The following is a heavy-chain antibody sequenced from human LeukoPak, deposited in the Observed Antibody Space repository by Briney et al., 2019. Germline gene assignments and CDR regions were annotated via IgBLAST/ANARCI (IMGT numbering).Heavy chain of an antibody. CDR3: AKSSYYDSSGYYREYYFDY. D-gene: IGHD3-22*01. CDR2: LYNAGST. Sequence: GGSLRLSRVASGFTVSNKYMSWVRQAPGKGLEWVSVLYNAGSTYYADSVKGRFTVSRDNSKNTLYLQMNSLRAEDTAVYYCAKSSYYDSSGYYREYYFDYWGQGTLVTVSS. J-gene: IGHJ4*02. CDR1: GFTVSNKY. V-gene: IGHV3-53*01.